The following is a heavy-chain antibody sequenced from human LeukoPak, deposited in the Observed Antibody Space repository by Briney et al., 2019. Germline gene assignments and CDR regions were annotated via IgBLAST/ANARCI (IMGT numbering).Heavy chain of an antibody. V-gene: IGHV4-30-4*08. CDR1: GGSISSGDYY. J-gene: IGHJ5*02. CDR2: IYYSGST. D-gene: IGHD2-2*02. CDR3: ARPRRCSSTSCYTGNWFDP. Sequence: PSQTLSLTCTVSGGSISSGDYYWSWIRQPPGKGLEWIGYIYYSGSTNYNPSLKSRVTISVDTSKNQFSLKLSSVTAADTAVYYCARPRRCSSTSCYTGNWFDPWGQGTLVTVSS.